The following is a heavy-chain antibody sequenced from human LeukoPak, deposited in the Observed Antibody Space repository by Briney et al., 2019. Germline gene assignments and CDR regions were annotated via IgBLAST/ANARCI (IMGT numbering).Heavy chain of an antibody. CDR1: GGSFSGYY. CDR3: ARGLDDSSGYYYGYFDY. V-gene: IGHV4-34*01. Sequence: SETLSLICAVYGGSFSGYYWRWIRQPPGKGLEWIGEINHSGSTNYNPSLKSRVTISVDTSKNQFSLKLSSVTAADTAVYYCARGLDDSSGYYYGYFDYWGQGTLVTVSS. CDR2: INHSGST. D-gene: IGHD3-22*01. J-gene: IGHJ4*02.